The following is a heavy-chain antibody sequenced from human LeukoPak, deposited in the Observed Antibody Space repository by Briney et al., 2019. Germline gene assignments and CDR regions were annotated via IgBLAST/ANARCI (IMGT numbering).Heavy chain of an antibody. CDR3: ARVRGRHLPDY. CDR1: GGSISSGGYY. Sequence: PSQTLSLTCTVSGGSISSGGYYWSWIRQHPGTGLEWIGYIYYSGSTYYNPTLKSRVTISVDTSKNQYSLKLSSVTAADTAVYYCARVRGRHLPDYWGQGTLVTVSS. CDR2: IYYSGST. V-gene: IGHV4-31*03. D-gene: IGHD1-26*01. J-gene: IGHJ4*02.